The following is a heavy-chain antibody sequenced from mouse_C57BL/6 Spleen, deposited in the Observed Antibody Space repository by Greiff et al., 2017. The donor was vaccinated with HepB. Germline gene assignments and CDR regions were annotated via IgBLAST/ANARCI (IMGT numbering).Heavy chain of an antibody. CDR3: ARVYYYGSSYGTWFAY. CDR2: ISSGSSTI. D-gene: IGHD1-1*01. CDR1: GFTFSDYG. Sequence: EVNVVESGGGLVKPGGSLKLSCAASGFTFSDYGMHWVRQAPEKGLEWVAYISSGSSTIYYADTVKGRFTISRDNAKNTLFLQMTSLRSEDTAMYYCARVYYYGSSYGTWFAYWGQGTLVTVSA. J-gene: IGHJ3*01. V-gene: IGHV5-17*01.